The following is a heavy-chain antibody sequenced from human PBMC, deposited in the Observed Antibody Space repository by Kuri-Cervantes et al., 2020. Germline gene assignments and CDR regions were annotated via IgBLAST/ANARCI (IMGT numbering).Heavy chain of an antibody. CDR1: GGTFSSYT. Sequence: SVKVSCKASGGTFSSYTISWVRQAPGQGLEWMGRIIPIFDTANYAQKFQGRVTITADESTSTAYMELSGLRSEDTAVYYCASEGLQKDAFDIWGQGTMVTVSS. CDR3: ASEGLQKDAFDI. V-gene: IGHV1-69*13. CDR2: IIPIFDTA. J-gene: IGHJ3*02. D-gene: IGHD5-24*01.